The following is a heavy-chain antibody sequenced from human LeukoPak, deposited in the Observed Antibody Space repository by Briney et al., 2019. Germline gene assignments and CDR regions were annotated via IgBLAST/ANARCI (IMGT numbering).Heavy chain of an antibody. CDR1: GFTFSSYS. Sequence: PGGSLRLSCAASGFTFSSYSMNWVRQAPGKGLEWVSSISSSSSYIYYADSVKGRFTISRDNAKNSLYLQMNSLRAEDTAVYYCYIGRINRGDSSGNDAFDIWGQGTMVTVSS. J-gene: IGHJ3*02. D-gene: IGHD3-22*01. CDR2: ISSSSSYI. CDR3: YIGRINRGDSSGNDAFDI. V-gene: IGHV3-21*01.